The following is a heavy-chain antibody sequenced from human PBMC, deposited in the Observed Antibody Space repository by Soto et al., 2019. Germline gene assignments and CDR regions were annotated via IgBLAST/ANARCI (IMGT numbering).Heavy chain of an antibody. V-gene: IGHV4-4*07. Sequence: QVQLQESGPGLVKPSETLSLTCHVSGGSISSYYWTWIRQPAGKGLEWIGRIYTSGSSNYNPSLNSRVTMSLDTSKNQFSLKLSSVTAADTAVYYCARENGAGTTVNSWGQGILVTVSS. CDR2: IYTSGSS. CDR3: ARENGAGTTVNS. D-gene: IGHD4-17*01. CDR1: GGSISSYY. J-gene: IGHJ5*02.